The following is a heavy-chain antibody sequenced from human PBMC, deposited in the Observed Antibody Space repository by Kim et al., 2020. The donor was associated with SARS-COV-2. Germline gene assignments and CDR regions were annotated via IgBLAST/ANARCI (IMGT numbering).Heavy chain of an antibody. Sequence: SETLSLTCAVYGGSFSGYYWSWIRQPPGKGLEWIGEINHSGSTNYNPSLKSRVTISVDTSKNQFSLKLSSVTAADTAVYYCARVDSSGSEGVLWGQGTLVTVSS. CDR3: ARVDSSGSEGVL. CDR2: INHSGST. D-gene: IGHD3-22*01. V-gene: IGHV4-34*01. J-gene: IGHJ4*02. CDR1: GGSFSGYY.